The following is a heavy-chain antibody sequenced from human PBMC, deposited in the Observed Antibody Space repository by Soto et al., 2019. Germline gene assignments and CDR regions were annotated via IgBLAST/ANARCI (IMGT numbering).Heavy chain of an antibody. V-gene: IGHV3-53*02. CDR1: GFTVSSNY. CDR2: IYSGGST. D-gene: IGHD3-10*01. CDR3: ARDRLQGGSGSYYFDY. J-gene: IGHJ4*02. Sequence: EVQLVETGGGLIQPGGSLRLSCAASGFTVSSNYMSRVRQAPGKGLEWVSVIYSGGSTYYADSVKGRFTISRDNSKNTLYLQMNSLRAEDTAVYYCARDRLQGGSGSYYFDYWGQGTLVTVSS.